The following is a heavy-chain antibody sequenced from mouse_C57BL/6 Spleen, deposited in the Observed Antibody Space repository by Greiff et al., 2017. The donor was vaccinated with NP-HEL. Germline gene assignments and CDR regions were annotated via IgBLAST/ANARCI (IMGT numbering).Heavy chain of an antibody. D-gene: IGHD4-1*01. CDR2: INPGSGGT. CDR1: GYAFTNYL. Sequence: QVQLQQSGAELVRPGTSVKVSCKASGYAFTNYLIEWVKQRPGQGLKWIGVINPGSGGTNYNEKFKGKATLTADKSSSTAYMQLSSLTSEDSAVYFCARSGTVDYWGQGTTLTVSS. V-gene: IGHV1-54*01. J-gene: IGHJ2*01. CDR3: ARSGTVDY.